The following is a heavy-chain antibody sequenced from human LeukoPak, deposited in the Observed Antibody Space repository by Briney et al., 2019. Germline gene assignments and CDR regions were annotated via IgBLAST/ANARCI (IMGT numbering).Heavy chain of an antibody. CDR1: GGSISSDTYF. CDR2: ISSTGRT. CDR3: AKGAGPPWFDP. D-gene: IGHD6-19*01. J-gene: IGHJ5*02. Sequence: PSETLSLTCTVSGGSISSDTYFWSWIRQPAGKGLEWIGRISSTGRTDYNPSLTGRVTISVDTSKNQFSMKLSSVTAADTAVYYCAKGAGPPWFDPWGQGTLVTVSS. V-gene: IGHV4-61*02.